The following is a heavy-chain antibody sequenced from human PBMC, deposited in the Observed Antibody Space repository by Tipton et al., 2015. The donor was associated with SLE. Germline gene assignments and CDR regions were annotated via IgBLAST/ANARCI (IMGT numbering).Heavy chain of an antibody. CDR2: ISGSGGST. Sequence: SLRLSCAASGFTFSSYAMSWVRQAPGKGLEWVSAISGSGGSTYYADSVKGRFTISRDNSKNTLYLQMNSLRAEDTAVYYCAKDPRWYYYDSSGRSEGMDVWGQGTTVTVSS. CDR1: GFTFSSYA. D-gene: IGHD3-22*01. CDR3: AKDPRWYYYDSSGRSEGMDV. V-gene: IGHV3-23*01. J-gene: IGHJ6*02.